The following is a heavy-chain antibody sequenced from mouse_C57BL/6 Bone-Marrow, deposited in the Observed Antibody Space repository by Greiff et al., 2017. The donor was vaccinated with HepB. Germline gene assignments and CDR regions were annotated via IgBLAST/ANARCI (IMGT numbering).Heavy chain of an antibody. Sequence: ELMLVESGGGLVQPKGSLKLSCAASGFSFNTYAMNWVRQAPGKGLEWVARIRSKSNNYATYYADSVKDRFTISRDDSESMLYLQMNNLKTEDTAMYYCVVWAEYFDYWGQGTTLTVSS. D-gene: IGHD4-1*01. CDR3: VVWAEYFDY. V-gene: IGHV10-1*01. J-gene: IGHJ2*01. CDR1: GFSFNTYA. CDR2: IRSKSNNYAT.